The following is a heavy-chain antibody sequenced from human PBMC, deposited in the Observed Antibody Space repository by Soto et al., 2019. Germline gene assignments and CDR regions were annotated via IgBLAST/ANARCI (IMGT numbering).Heavy chain of an antibody. CDR3: ARQVPPFGELFDAFDI. J-gene: IGHJ3*02. D-gene: IGHD3-10*01. CDR1: GYSFTSYW. V-gene: IGHV5-51*01. Sequence: GESLKISCKGSGYSFTSYWIGWVRQMPGKGLEWMGIIYPGDSDTRYSPSFQGQVTISAAKSISTAFLQWSSLKASDTAMYYCARQVPPFGELFDAFDIWGQGTMVTVSS. CDR2: IYPGDSDT.